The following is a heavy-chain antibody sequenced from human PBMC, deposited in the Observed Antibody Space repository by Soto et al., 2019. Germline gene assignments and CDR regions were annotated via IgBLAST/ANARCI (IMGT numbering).Heavy chain of an antibody. CDR1: GFTFSSYA. J-gene: IGHJ5*02. D-gene: IGHD3-3*01. CDR3: AREDWSGYYTVSDSDHLNWFDP. Sequence: VQLVESGGGLIQPGGSLRLSCAASGFTFSSYAMHWVRQAPGKGLEWVAVISYDGSNKYYADSVKGRFTISRDNSKNTLYLQMNSLRAEDTAVYYCAREDWSGYYTVSDSDHLNWFDPWGQGTLVTVSS. V-gene: IGHV3-30-3*01. CDR2: ISYDGSNK.